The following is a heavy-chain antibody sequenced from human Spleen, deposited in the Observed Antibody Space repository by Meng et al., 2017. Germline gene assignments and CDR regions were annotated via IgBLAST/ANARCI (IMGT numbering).Heavy chain of an antibody. D-gene: IGHD3-10*01. V-gene: IGHV6-1*01. CDR3: AGGWSLTS. CDR2: TYYRSEWYN. J-gene: IGHJ5*02. Sequence: QVPLRPSGPGLVKPSQPLSLTCDISGDSVSSNNAAWNWIRQSPRRGLEWLGRTYYRSEWYNDYAVSVKSRIIINADISKNQFSLQLNSMTPEDAAIYYCAGGWSLTSWGQGTLVTVSS. CDR1: GDSVSSNNAA.